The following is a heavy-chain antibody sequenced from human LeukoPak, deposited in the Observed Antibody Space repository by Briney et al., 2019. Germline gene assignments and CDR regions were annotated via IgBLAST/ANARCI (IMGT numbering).Heavy chain of an antibody. Sequence: GGSLRLSCAASGFTFSSYAMSWVRQAPGKGLGWVSAISGSGGSTYYADSVKGRFTISRDNSKNTLYLQMNSLRAEDTAVYYCAKEPRGYDALYYYYYMDVWGKGTTVTVSS. J-gene: IGHJ6*03. CDR1: GFTFSSYA. V-gene: IGHV3-23*01. D-gene: IGHD5-12*01. CDR3: AKEPRGYDALYYYYYMDV. CDR2: ISGSGGST.